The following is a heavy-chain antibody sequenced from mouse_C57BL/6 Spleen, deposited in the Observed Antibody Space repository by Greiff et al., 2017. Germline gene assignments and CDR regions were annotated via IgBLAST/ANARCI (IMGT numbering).Heavy chain of an antibody. Sequence: EVQRVESGGGLVKPGGSLKLSCAASGFTFSDYGMHWVRQAPEKGLEWVAYISSGSSTIYYADTVKGRFTISRDNAKNTLFLQMTSLRSEDTAMYYCAIITTVESPWYFDVWGTGTTVTVSS. V-gene: IGHV5-17*01. CDR1: GFTFSDYG. D-gene: IGHD1-1*01. CDR3: AIITTVESPWYFDV. CDR2: ISSGSSTI. J-gene: IGHJ1*03.